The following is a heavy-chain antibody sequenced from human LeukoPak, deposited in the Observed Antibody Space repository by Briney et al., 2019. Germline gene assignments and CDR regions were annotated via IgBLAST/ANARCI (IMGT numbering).Heavy chain of an antibody. CDR2: ISYDGSNK. D-gene: IGHD2-15*01. CDR3: AKGTPRRGYCSGGSCYRNWLDP. V-gene: IGHV3-30*18. Sequence: PGGSLRLSCAASGFTFSSYGMHWVRQAPGKGLEWVAVISYDGSNKYYADSVKGRFTISRDNSKNTLYLQMNSLRAEDTAVYYCAKGTPRRGYCSGGSCYRNWLDPWGQGTLVTVSS. J-gene: IGHJ5*02. CDR1: GFTFSSYG.